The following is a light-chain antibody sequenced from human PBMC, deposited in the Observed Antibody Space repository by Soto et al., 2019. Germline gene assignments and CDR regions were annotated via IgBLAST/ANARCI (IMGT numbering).Light chain of an antibody. CDR3: QSYDSSLSVV. Sequence: QSVLTQPPSVSGAPGQRVTISCTGSSSDIGAGYDVHWYQHLPGTAPRLLIYGNSNRPSGVPDRFSGSKSGTSASLAITGLRAEDEADYYCQSYDSSLSVVFGGGTKVTVL. J-gene: IGLJ2*01. CDR1: SSDIGAGYD. V-gene: IGLV1-40*01. CDR2: GNS.